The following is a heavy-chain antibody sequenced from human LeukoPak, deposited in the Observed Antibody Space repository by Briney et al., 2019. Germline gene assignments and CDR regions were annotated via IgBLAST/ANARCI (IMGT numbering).Heavy chain of an antibody. CDR2: ISYDGSNK. V-gene: IGHV3-30*18. Sequence: GGSLRLSCAAPGFTFSSYGMHWVRQAPGKGLEWVAVISYDGSNKYYADSVKGRFTISRDNSKNTLYLQMNSLRAEDTAVYYCAKDPRDCSSTSCYGSDYWGQGTLVTVSS. CDR1: GFTFSSYG. J-gene: IGHJ4*02. D-gene: IGHD2-2*01. CDR3: AKDPRDCSSTSCYGSDY.